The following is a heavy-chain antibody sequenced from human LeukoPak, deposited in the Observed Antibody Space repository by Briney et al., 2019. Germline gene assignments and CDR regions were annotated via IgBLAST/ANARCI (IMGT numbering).Heavy chain of an antibody. Sequence: GGSLRLSCAASGFTFITYAMSWVRQAPGKGLEWVSVISGSGGSTYYADSVKGRFTISRDNSQNTLYLQMNSLRAEDSAVYYCAKDWAGSDRRYFFDYWGQGTLVTVSS. J-gene: IGHJ4*02. CDR3: AKDWAGSDRRYFFDY. CDR1: GFTFITYA. V-gene: IGHV3-23*01. D-gene: IGHD3-22*01. CDR2: ISGSGGST.